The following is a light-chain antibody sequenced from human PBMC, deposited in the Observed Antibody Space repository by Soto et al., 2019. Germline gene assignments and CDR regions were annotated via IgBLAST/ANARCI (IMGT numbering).Light chain of an antibody. J-gene: IGLJ2*01. CDR3: SSYTSSSTSHVV. CDR1: SSDVGGYNY. Sequence: QSALTQPASVSGSPGQSITLSCTGTSSDVGGYNYVSWYQQHPGKAPKLMIYEVSNRPSGVSNRFSGSKSGNTASLTISGLQAEDEADYYCSSYTSSSTSHVVFGGGTKLTVL. V-gene: IGLV2-14*01. CDR2: EVS.